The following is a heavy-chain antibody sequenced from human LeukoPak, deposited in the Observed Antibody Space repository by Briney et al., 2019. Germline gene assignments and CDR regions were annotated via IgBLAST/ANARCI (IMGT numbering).Heavy chain of an antibody. CDR3: ARGSGWCDY. J-gene: IGHJ4*02. CDR1: GFTFSDYW. D-gene: IGHD6-19*01. CDR2: IKFDGSDR. Sequence: GGSLRLSCAASGFTFSDYWMTWFRQAPGKGLEWVAAIKFDGSDRYYVDSVKGRFAISRDNAKNSLSLQMDSLRDEDTVVYYCARGSGWCDYWGQGTLVAVSS. V-gene: IGHV3-7*05.